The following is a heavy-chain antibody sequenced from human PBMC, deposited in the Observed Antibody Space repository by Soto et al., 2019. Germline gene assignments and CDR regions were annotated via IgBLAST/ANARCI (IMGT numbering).Heavy chain of an antibody. CDR1: GGSISSGGYY. D-gene: IGHD1-26*01. J-gene: IGHJ4*02. CDR2: IYYSGST. CDR3: ARVGVGATKSY. V-gene: IGHV4-31*03. Sequence: SETLSLTCTVSGGSISSGGYYWCWIRQHPGKGLEYIGNIYYSGSTYYNPSLKSRATISIDTSANQFSLKLSSVTAADTAVYYCARVGVGATKSYWGQGTLVTVSS.